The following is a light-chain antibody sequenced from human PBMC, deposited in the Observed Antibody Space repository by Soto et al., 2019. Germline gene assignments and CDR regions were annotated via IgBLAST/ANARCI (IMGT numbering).Light chain of an antibody. Sequence: DIQMTQSPSTLSSSIGDRVTITCRASHSLNGRLAWYRQRPGHAPDLLIYDVSTLEAGVPSRFISTGSDTEFTLTLTGLQPDDFATEDCQHYYYYSTFGPGTTVEIK. CDR3: QHYYYYST. CDR2: DVS. V-gene: IGKV1-5*01. J-gene: IGKJ1*01. CDR1: HSLNGR.